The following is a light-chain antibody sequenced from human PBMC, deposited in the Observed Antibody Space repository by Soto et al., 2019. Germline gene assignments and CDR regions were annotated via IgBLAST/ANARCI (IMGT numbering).Light chain of an antibody. CDR2: AAS. CDR1: QSISSY. V-gene: IGKV1-39*01. Sequence: DIQMTQSPSSLSASVGDRVTITCRASQSISSYLNWYQQKPGKAPKLLIYAASSLQSGVPSRFNGSGSGTDFTLTISSLQPEDFATYYCQQSYSTHRTFGQGTKVDIK. CDR3: QQSYSTHRT. J-gene: IGKJ1*01.